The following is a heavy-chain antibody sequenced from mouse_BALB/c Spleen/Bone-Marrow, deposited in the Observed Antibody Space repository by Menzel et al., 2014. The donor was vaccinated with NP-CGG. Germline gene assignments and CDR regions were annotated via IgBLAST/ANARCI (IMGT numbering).Heavy chain of an antibody. Sequence: EVKLMESGGGLVQPGRSMKLSCVASGFTFSNYWMNWVRPSPEKGLEWVAEIRLKSNNYATHYAESVRGRFTISRDDSKSSVYLQMNNLRAEDTGIYYCTTGFAYWGQGTLVTVSA. V-gene: IGHV6-6*02. CDR1: GFTFSNYW. J-gene: IGHJ3*01. CDR2: IRLKSNNYAT. CDR3: TTGFAY.